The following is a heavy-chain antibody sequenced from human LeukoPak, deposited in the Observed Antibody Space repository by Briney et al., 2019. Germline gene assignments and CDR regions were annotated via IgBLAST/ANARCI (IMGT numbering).Heavy chain of an antibody. Sequence: GGSLRLSCAASGFSFSAYWMGWVRQVPGKGLEWVANIKTDGSETHYVDSVRGRFTISRDNAQNSLYLQMNSLRAEDTAVYYCARTGGALPFDIWGQGTMVTVSS. J-gene: IGHJ3*02. CDR2: IKTDGSET. CDR3: ARTGGALPFDI. CDR1: GFSFSAYW. D-gene: IGHD1-1*01. V-gene: IGHV3-7*01.